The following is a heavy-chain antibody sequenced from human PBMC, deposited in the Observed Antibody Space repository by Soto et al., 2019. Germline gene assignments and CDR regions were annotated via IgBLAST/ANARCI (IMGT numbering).Heavy chain of an antibody. D-gene: IGHD6-19*01. V-gene: IGHV1-3*01. CDR1: GYTFTSYA. CDR3: AARYSSGTWDWFDP. CDR2: INAGNGNT. Sequence: ASVKVSCKASGYTFTSYAMHWVRQAPGQRLEWMGWINAGNGNTKYSQKFQGRVTITRDTSTSTAYMELRSLRSDDTAVYYCAARYSSGTWDWFDPWGQGTLVTVSS. J-gene: IGHJ5*02.